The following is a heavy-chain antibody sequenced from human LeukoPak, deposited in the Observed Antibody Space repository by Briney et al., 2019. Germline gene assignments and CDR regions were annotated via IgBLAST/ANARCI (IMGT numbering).Heavy chain of an antibody. CDR1: GYTFTDYY. J-gene: IGHJ5*02. Sequence: ASVKVSCKASGYTFTDYYIHWVRQAPGQGLEWMGWINPNSGGTAYAQKFQDRVTMTRDTSISTAYMELSSLRSDDTAVYCCARDQGREYNWFDPWGQGTLVTVSS. CDR2: INPNSGGT. CDR3: ARDQGREYNWFDP. V-gene: IGHV1-2*02.